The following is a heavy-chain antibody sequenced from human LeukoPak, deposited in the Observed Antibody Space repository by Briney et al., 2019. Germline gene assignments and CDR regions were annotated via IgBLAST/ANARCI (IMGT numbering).Heavy chain of an antibody. CDR2: ISGSGGST. CDR1: GFTFSSYA. V-gene: IGHV3-23*01. J-gene: IGHJ4*02. D-gene: IGHD5-12*01. CDR3: AKDLDIVATTLPGY. Sequence: GGSLRLSSAASGFTFSSYAMSWVRQAPGQGLEWVSAISGSGGSTYYADSVKGRFTISRDNSKNTLYLQMNSLRAEDTAVYYWAKDLDIVATTLPGYWGQGTLVTVSS.